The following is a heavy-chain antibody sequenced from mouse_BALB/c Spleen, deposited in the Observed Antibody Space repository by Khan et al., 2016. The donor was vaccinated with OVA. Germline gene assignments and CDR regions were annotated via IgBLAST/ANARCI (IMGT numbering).Heavy chain of an antibody. CDR3: ARGASYWYFDV. V-gene: IGHV9-1*02. CDR1: GYTFTNYG. CDR2: INTYTGEP. Sequence: QIQLVQSGPELKKPGETVKISCKASGYTFTNYGMNWVKQAPGKGLKWMGWINTYTGEPTYTDDFKGRFAFSLETSASTAYLQIHNLKIEDMATYCCARGASYWYFDVWGAGTTVTVSS. J-gene: IGHJ1*01.